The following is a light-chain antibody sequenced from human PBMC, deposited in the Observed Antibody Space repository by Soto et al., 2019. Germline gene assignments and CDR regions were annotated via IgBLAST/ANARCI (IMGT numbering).Light chain of an antibody. Sequence: DIQMTQSPSSLTASVGDSVTITCQASQDITNYLNWYQHKPGKAPKLLIYDASNLEPGVPSRFSGRGSGRDFTSTISSLQPEDTATYYCQQYEDIPPTFGQGTRLEIK. CDR2: DAS. J-gene: IGKJ5*01. CDR3: QQYEDIPPT. V-gene: IGKV1-33*01. CDR1: QDITNY.